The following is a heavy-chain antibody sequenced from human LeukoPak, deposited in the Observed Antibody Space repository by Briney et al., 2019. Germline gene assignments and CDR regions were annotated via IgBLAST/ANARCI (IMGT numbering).Heavy chain of an antibody. V-gene: IGHV1-18*01. CDR1: GYTFTSYG. J-gene: IGHJ4*02. Sequence: GASVKVSCKASGYTFTSYGISWVRQAPGQGLEWMGWISAYSGNTNYAQKLQGRVTMTTDTSTSTAYMELRSLRSDDTAVYYCARDRYCSGGSCYEVLDYWGQGTLVTVSS. CDR2: ISAYSGNT. D-gene: IGHD2-15*01. CDR3: ARDRYCSGGSCYEVLDY.